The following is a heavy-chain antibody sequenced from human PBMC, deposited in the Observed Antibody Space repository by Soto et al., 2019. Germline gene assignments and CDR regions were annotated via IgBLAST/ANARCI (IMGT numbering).Heavy chain of an antibody. J-gene: IGHJ5*02. D-gene: IGHD2-21*01. CDR1: GFSLITSGEG. CDR3: AYRRVDNWFDP. Sequence: QITLKESGPTVVKPTQTLTLTYTFSGFSLITSGEGVAWIRQPPGKALEWLAVIYWDDDKRYSPSLKSRLTITRDTSKNQVILTMTNMDPVDTATYYCAYRRVDNWFDPWGQGTLVTVSS. V-gene: IGHV2-5*02. CDR2: IYWDDDK.